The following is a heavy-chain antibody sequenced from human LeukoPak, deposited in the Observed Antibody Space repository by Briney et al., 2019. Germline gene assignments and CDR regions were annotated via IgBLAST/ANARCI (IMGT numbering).Heavy chain of an antibody. CDR2: IKQDGSEK. D-gene: IGHD6-19*01. J-gene: IGHJ4*02. V-gene: IGHV3-7*01. CDR3: ASGGWCDY. CDR1: GFTFSHYW. Sequence: GSLRLSCAASGFTFSHYWMTWVRQAPGKGLEWVANIKQDGSEKYYVDSVKGRFTISRDNTKNSLYLQMNSLRADDTAVYYCASGGWCDYWGQGTLVTVSS.